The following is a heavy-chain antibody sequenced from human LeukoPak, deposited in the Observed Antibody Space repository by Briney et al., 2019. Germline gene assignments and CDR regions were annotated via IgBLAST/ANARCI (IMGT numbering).Heavy chain of an antibody. J-gene: IGHJ3*02. CDR1: GGSISSYY. V-gene: IGHV4-4*07. CDR2: IYTSGST. Sequence: SETLSLTCTVSGGSISSYYWSWIRQPAGKGLEWIGRIYTSGSTNYNPSLESRITMSVDTSNTQFSLKLSSVTAADTAEYYGARCSGNYYNASDIWGQGTMVTVSS. D-gene: IGHD1-26*01. CDR3: ARCSGNYYNASDI.